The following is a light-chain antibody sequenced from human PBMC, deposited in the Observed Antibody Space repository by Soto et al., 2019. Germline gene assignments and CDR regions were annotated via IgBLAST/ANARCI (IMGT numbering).Light chain of an antibody. CDR3: SSYTTSRTRV. CDR2: EVN. J-gene: IGLJ2*01. CDR1: SSDIGAYNY. Sequence: QSALTQPASVSGSPGQSITISCTGTSSDIGAYNYVSWYQQHPGKAPKLIIYEVNNRPSGVSNRFSGSKSGNTASLTISGLQAEDEADYYCSSYTTSRTRVFGGGTKVTVL. V-gene: IGLV2-14*01.